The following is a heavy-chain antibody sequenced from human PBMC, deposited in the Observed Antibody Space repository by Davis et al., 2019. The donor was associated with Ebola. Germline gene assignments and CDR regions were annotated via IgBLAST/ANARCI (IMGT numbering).Heavy chain of an antibody. CDR2: IYYSGST. CDR1: GGSISSSSYY. Sequence: MPGGSLRLSCTVSGGSISSSSYYWGWIRQPPGKGLEWIGSIYYSGSTYYNPSLKSRVTISVDTSKNQFSLKLSSVTAADTAVYYCASDGYWGQGTLVTVSS. V-gene: IGHV4-39*01. J-gene: IGHJ4*02. D-gene: IGHD4-17*01. CDR3: ASDGY.